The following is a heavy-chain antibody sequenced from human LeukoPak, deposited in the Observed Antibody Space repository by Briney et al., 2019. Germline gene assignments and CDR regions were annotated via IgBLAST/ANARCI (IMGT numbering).Heavy chain of an antibody. V-gene: IGHV3-73*01. D-gene: IGHD3-22*01. CDR2: IRSKANSYAT. J-gene: IGHJ4*02. Sequence: GGSLRLSCAASGFTFSSSAVHWVRQASGKGLEWVGRIRSKANSYATAYVESVKGRFTISRDDSKNTAYLQMNSLKTEDTAVYYCTTDKSMIVVVHFNYFDYWGQGTLVTVSS. CDR1: GFTFSSSA. CDR3: TTDKSMIVVVHFNYFDY.